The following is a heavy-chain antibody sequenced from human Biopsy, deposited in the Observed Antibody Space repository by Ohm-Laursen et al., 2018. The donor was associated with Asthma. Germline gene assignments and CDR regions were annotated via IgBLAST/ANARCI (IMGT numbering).Heavy chain of an antibody. D-gene: IGHD6-13*01. V-gene: IGHV4-39*01. J-gene: IGHJ3*01. CDR3: ARQKLAAAEGPFDL. Sequence: TLSLTCPVSNGSISSNFYYWGWIRQPPGKGLEWVGSIHKNGIGYYKSSLKSRLTISVDTSKNQFSLKVTSVTAADTAVYYCARQKLAAAEGPFDLWGQGTMVTVSS. CDR2: IHKNGIG. CDR1: NGSISSNFYY.